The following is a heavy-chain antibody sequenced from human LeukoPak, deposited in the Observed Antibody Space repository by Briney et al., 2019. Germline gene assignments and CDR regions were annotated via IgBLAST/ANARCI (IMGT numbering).Heavy chain of an antibody. CDR2: IYYRGNT. J-gene: IGHJ6*02. CDR3: ARFKYDFWSGSRSYYFYGMDV. D-gene: IGHD3-3*01. CDR1: GDSISYSY. Sequence: SETLSLTCTVSGDSISYSYWSWIRQPPGKGLEWIGYIYYRGNTNYNPSLKSRVTISVDTSKNQFSLKLSSVTAADTAVYYCARFKYDFWSGSRSYYFYGMDVWGQGTTVTVSS. V-gene: IGHV4-59*08.